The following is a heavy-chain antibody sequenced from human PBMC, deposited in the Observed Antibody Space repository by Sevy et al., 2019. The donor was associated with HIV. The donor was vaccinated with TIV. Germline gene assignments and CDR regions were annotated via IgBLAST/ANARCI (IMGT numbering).Heavy chain of an antibody. CDR2: ISSGSSYI. CDR3: ARDRGVGTSSYGMDV. V-gene: IGHV3-21*01. D-gene: IGHD1-26*01. CDR1: GFTFSSYSLSSYS. J-gene: IGHJ6*02. Sequence: GGSLRLSCAASGFTFSSYSLSSYSMNWVSQAPEKELEWVSSISSGSSYIFYADSVKGRFTISRDNAKNSLYLQMNSLRAEDTAVYYCARDRGVGTSSYGMDVWGQGTTVTVSS.